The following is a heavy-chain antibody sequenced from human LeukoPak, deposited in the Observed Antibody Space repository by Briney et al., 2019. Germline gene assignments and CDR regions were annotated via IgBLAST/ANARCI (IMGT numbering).Heavy chain of an antibody. J-gene: IGHJ5*02. V-gene: IGHV4-34*01. CDR2: INHSGST. CDR3: ARDCPTWELRAWCWFDP. D-gene: IGHD1-26*01. Sequence: SETLSLTCAVYGGSFSGYYWSWIRQPPGKGLEWIGEINHSGSTNYNPSLKSRVTMSVDTSKNQFSLKLSSVTAADTAVYYCARDCPTWELRAWCWFDPWGQGTLVTVSS. CDR1: GGSFSGYY.